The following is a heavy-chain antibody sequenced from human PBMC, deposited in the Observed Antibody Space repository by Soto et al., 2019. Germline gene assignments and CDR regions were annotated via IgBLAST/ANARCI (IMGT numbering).Heavy chain of an antibody. CDR3: ARDLWQLVRGLPHYYYGMDV. CDR2: IYTSGST. CDR1: GGSISSYY. J-gene: IGHJ6*02. D-gene: IGHD6-13*01. Sequence: SETLSLTCTVSGGSISSYYWSWIRQPAGKGLEWIGRIYTSGSTNYNPSLKSRVTMSVDTSKNQFSLKLSSVTAADTAVYYCARDLWQLVRGLPHYYYGMDVWGQGTTVTVSS. V-gene: IGHV4-4*07.